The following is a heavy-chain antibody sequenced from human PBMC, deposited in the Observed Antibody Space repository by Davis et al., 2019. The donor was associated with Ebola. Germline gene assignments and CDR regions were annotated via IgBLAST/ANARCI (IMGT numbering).Heavy chain of an antibody. Sequence: AASVKVSCKASGGTFSSYSISWVRQAPGQGLEWMGRIIPFFGIADYAQKFQGRVTITADKSTSTSYMELSSLRSEDTAMYYCAKEGHDYGDYWVDYWGQGTLVSVSS. J-gene: IGHJ4*02. V-gene: IGHV1-69*04. CDR1: GGTFSSYS. CDR3: AKEGHDYGDYWVDY. D-gene: IGHD4-17*01. CDR2: IIPFFGIA.